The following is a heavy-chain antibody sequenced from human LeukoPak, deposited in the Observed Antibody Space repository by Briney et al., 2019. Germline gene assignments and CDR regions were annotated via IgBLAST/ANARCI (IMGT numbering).Heavy chain of an antibody. J-gene: IGHJ4*02. CDR1: GGSFSGYY. CDR3: ASHCSGGSCYADY. V-gene: IGHV4-34*01. D-gene: IGHD2-15*01. CDR2: INHSGST. Sequence: PSETLSLTCAVYGGSFSGYYWSWIRQPPGKWLEWIGEINHSGSTNYNPSLKSRVTISVDTSKNQFSLKLSSVTAADTAVYYCASHCSGGSCYADYWGQGTLVTVSS.